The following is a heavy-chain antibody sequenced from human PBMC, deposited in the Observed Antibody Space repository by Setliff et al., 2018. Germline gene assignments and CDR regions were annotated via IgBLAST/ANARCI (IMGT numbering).Heavy chain of an antibody. V-gene: IGHV4-4*07. CDR1: GGSISSHY. Sequence: PSETLSLTCTVSGGSISSHYWTWIRQPAGKGLEWIGRLYTSGDPNCNPSLKSRVSMSLDTSKNQFSLKLSSVTAADTAVYYCVRMSGCLYMDVWGKGNTVTVSS. J-gene: IGHJ6*03. D-gene: IGHD3-10*02. CDR3: VRMSGCLYMDV. CDR2: LYTSGDP.